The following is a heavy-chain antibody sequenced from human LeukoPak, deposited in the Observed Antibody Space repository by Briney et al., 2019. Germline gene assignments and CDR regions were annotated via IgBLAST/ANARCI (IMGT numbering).Heavy chain of an antibody. CDR2: INPNSGGT. CDR1: GYTFTGYY. Sequence: GASVKVSCKASGYTFTGYYMHWVRQAPGQGLEWMGWINPNSGGTNYAQKFQGRVTMTRDTSISTAYMELSRLRSDDTAVYYCARDGSPFWYGDPGFDPWGQGTLVTVSS. J-gene: IGHJ5*02. CDR3: ARDGSPFWYGDPGFDP. D-gene: IGHD3-10*01. V-gene: IGHV1-2*02.